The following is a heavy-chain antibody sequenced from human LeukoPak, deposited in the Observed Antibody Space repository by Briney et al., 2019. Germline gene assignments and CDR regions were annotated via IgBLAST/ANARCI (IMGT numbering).Heavy chain of an antibody. Sequence: GRSLRLSCAASGFIFSGYGMHWVRQAPSKGLEWVALISHDETTKHYADSVKGRFTIYRDNSKNTLYLQMNNLRVDDTAVYYCAKDRIVISFGDVSKHWGQGTLVTVSS. J-gene: IGHJ1*01. CDR3: AKDRIVISFGDVSKH. V-gene: IGHV3-30*18. CDR2: ISHDETTK. D-gene: IGHD3-10*01. CDR1: GFIFSGYG.